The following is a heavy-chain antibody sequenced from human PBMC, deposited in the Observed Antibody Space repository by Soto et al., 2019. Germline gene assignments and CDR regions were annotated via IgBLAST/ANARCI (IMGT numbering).Heavy chain of an antibody. D-gene: IGHD1-26*01. CDR1: GGSISSGDYY. J-gene: IGHJ4*02. Sequence: SETLSLTCTVSGGSISSGDYYWSWIRQPPGKGLEWIGYIYYSGRTYYNPSLKSRVTISVDTSKNQFSLKLSSVTAADTAVYYCAREIRDSAWFDYWGQGTLVTVSS. CDR3: AREIRDSAWFDY. CDR2: IYYSGRT. V-gene: IGHV4-30-4*01.